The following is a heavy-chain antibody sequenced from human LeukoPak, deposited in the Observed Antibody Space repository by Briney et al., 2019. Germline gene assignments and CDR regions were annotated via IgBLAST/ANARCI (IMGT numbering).Heavy chain of an antibody. CDR1: GYSISSGYY. D-gene: IGHD3-10*01. Sequence: SETLSLTCTVSGYSISSGYYWGWIRQSPGKGLEWIGSIYNSGSTYYNPSLKSRVTISVDTSKNQFSLKLSSVTAADTAVYYCARHVSYYGSGSYYNRWGQGTLVTVSS. CDR3: ARHVSYYGSGSYYNR. J-gene: IGHJ4*02. V-gene: IGHV4-38-2*02. CDR2: IYNSGST.